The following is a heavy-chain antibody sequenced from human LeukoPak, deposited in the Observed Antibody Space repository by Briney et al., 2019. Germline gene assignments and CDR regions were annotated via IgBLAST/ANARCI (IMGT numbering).Heavy chain of an antibody. J-gene: IGHJ3*01. D-gene: IGHD5-24*01. Sequence: QPGGSLRLSCAASGFIFSSYWMSWVRQAPGKGLEWVANINQDGSEKYYVDSVKGRFTISRDNVRKSLYLQMNSLRIEDTALYYCAKDRGGGSQLGDAYDVWGQGTMVSVSS. CDR1: GFIFSSYW. CDR2: INQDGSEK. V-gene: IGHV3-7*03. CDR3: AKDRGGGSQLGDAYDV.